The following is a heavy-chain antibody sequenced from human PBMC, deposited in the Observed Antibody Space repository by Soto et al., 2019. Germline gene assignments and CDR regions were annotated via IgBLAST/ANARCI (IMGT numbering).Heavy chain of an antibody. Sequence: SETLSLTCAVYGGSFSGYYWSWIRQPPGKGLEWIGEINHSGSTNYNPSLKSRVTISVDTSKNQFSLKLSSVTAADTAVYYCARYSSSSVFHYWGQGLLVTVSS. J-gene: IGHJ4*02. V-gene: IGHV4-34*01. CDR2: INHSGST. CDR3: ARYSSSSVFHY. D-gene: IGHD6-6*01. CDR1: GGSFSGYY.